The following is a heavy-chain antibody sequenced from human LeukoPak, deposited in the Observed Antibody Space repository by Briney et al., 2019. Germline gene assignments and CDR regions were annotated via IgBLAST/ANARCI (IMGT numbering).Heavy chain of an antibody. CDR3: ASLLGDYVEGGFDY. J-gene: IGHJ4*02. D-gene: IGHD4-17*01. Sequence: GGSLRLSCAASGFTFSSYAMSWVRQAPGKGLEWVSAISGSGGSTYYADSVKGRFTISRDNSKNTLYLQVNSLRAEDTAVYYCASLLGDYVEGGFDYWGQGTLVTVSS. CDR2: ISGSGGST. V-gene: IGHV3-23*01. CDR1: GFTFSSYA.